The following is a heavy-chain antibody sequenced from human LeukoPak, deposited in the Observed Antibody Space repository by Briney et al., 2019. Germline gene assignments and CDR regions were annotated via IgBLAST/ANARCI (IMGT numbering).Heavy chain of an antibody. CDR1: GFTFSSYA. Sequence: PGGSLRLSCAVSGFTFSSYAMHWVRQAPGKGLEYVSAISSNGGSTYYANSVKGRFTISRDNSKNTLYLQMNSLRAEDTAVYYCAKDRLAYYYGSGSYKYYGMDVWGQGTTVTVSS. CDR2: ISSNGGST. CDR3: AKDRLAYYYGSGSYKYYGMDV. V-gene: IGHV3-64*01. J-gene: IGHJ6*02. D-gene: IGHD3-10*01.